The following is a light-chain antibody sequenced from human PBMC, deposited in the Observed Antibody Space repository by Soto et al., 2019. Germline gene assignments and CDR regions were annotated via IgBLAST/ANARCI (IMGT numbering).Light chain of an antibody. CDR2: EVN. CDR1: SSDVGGYNY. J-gene: IGLJ1*01. V-gene: IGLV2-8*01. Sequence: LTQPPSASGSPGQSVAISCTGTSSDVGGYNYVSWYQQHPGKAPRLMIYEVNKRPSGVPDRFSGSKSGNTASLTVSGLQAEDEADYYCSSYAGSSNVFGTGTKVTVL. CDR3: SSYAGSSNV.